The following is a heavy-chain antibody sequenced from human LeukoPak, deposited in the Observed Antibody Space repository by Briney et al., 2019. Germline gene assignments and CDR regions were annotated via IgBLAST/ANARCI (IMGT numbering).Heavy chain of an antibody. D-gene: IGHD3-10*01. CDR3: AGGFGELLFGY. CDR1: GFTFADYV. V-gene: IGHV3-23*01. Sequence: PGGSLRLSCRASGFTFADYVMSWGRQAPGKGLEWVSSISGSGGRTYNADSVKGRFTISRDNAKNTLYRQMNSLRAGDTAVYYCAGGFGELLFGYWGQGTLVTVYS. J-gene: IGHJ4*02. CDR2: ISGSGGRT.